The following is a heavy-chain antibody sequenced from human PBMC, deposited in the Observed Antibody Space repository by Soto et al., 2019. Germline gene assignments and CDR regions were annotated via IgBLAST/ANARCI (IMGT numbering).Heavy chain of an antibody. J-gene: IGHJ4*02. Sequence: GGSLRLSCAASGFTFSSYALNWVRQAPGKGLEWVAEISGSGTTTYYAPSVKGRFIISSDSSKNTLYLQMYSLRAEDTAIYYCAKSLSELFSLGDFKCWGQGALVTVSS. CDR3: AKSLSELFSLGDFKC. V-gene: IGHV3-23*01. CDR1: GFTFSSYA. CDR2: ISGSGTTT. D-gene: IGHD2-21*01.